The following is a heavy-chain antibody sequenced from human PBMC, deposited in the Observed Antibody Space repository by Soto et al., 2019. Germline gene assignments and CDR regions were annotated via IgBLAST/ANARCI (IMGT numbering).Heavy chain of an antibody. CDR1: GYTFTSYD. D-gene: IGHD3-3*01. CDR2: MNPNSGNT. V-gene: IGHV1-8*01. CDR3: ERGTWIWSYYFGMDV. J-gene: IGHJ6*02. Sequence: GAAVKFSCKASGYTFTSYDINWVRPATGQGLEWMGWMNPNSGNTGYAQKCQGRVTMTRNTSISTAYMELSSLRSEDTAVYYCERGTWIWSYYFGMDVWGQGTTVTDSS.